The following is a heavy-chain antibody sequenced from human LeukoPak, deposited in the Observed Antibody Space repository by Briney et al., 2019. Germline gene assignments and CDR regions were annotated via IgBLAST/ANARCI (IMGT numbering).Heavy chain of an antibody. D-gene: IGHD3-10*01. CDR1: GFTFSSYA. J-gene: IGHJ4*02. CDR2: ISGSGGST. V-gene: IGHV3-23*01. Sequence: GGSLRLSCAASGFTFSSYAMSWVRQAPRPGLEWVSAISGSGGSTYYADSVKGRFTISRGNSNNTLYLQMNSLRAEDTAVYYSTSGSGSYPLLHWGEGTLVTVSS. CDR3: TSGSGSYPLLH.